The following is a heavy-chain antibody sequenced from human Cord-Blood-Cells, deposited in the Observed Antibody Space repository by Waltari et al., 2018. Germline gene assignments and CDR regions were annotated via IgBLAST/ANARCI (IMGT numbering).Heavy chain of an antibody. V-gene: IGHV3-53*01. CDR1: GFTVSSNY. D-gene: IGHD5-12*01. CDR3: ARDRSGYDGGMP. J-gene: IGHJ4*02. Sequence: EVQLVESGGGLIQPGGYLRLSSAASGFTVSSNYMSWVRQAQGKGLEWVSVIYRGGSTSQADSVKGLFTISRDNSKNTLYLKRNSLRAEDTAVYYCARDRSGYDGGMPWGQGTLVTVSS. CDR2: IYRGGST.